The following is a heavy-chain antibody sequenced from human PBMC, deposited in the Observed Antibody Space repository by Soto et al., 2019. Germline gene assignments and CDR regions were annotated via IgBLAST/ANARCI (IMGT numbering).Heavy chain of an antibody. J-gene: IGHJ5*02. CDR1: GFTFNSYA. D-gene: IGHD5-18*01. CDR2: ISYDGSNK. Sequence: QVQLVESGGGVVQPGRSLRLSCAASGFTFNSYAIHWVRQTPGKGLEWVAVISYDGSNKNYADSVKGRLTISRDNSKNTLYLQMNSLRAEDTAVYYCAPGAELRGFTYGPPFFAWGQGTLVTVSS. CDR3: APGAELRGFTYGPPFFA. V-gene: IGHV3-30-3*01.